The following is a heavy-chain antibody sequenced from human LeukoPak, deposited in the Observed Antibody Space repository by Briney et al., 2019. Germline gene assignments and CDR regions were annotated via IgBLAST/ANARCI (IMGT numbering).Heavy chain of an antibody. CDR2: ISSSGSTI. D-gene: IGHD6-19*01. CDR3: ARSGRGWYLSWTFDY. Sequence: GGSLRLSCAASGFTFSSYEMNWVRQAPGKGLEWVSYISSSGSTIYYADSVKGRFTISRDNAKNSLYLQMNSLRAEDTAVYYCARSGRGWYLSWTFDYWGQGTLVTVSS. CDR1: GFTFSSYE. V-gene: IGHV3-48*03. J-gene: IGHJ4*02.